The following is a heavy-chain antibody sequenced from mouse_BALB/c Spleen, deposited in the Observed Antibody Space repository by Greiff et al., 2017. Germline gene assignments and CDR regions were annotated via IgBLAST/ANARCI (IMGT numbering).Heavy chain of an antibody. CDR3: ARSGKAWFAY. CDR1: GYTFTSYW. CDR2: IYPGDGDT. Sequence: QVQLKQSGAELARPGASVKLSCKASGYTFTSYWMQWVKQRPGQGLEWIGAIYPGDGDTRYTQKFKGKATLTADKSSSTAYMQLSSLASEDSAVYYCARSGKAWFAYWGQGTLVTVSA. D-gene: IGHD3-2*02. V-gene: IGHV1-87*01. J-gene: IGHJ3*01.